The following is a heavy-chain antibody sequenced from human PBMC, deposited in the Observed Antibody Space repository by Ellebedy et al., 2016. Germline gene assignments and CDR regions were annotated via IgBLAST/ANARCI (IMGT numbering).Heavy chain of an antibody. V-gene: IGHV3-48*02. D-gene: IGHD2-8*01. CDR1: GFTFSSYS. CDR3: ARGLKYYYYGMDV. CDR2: ISGSSSAI. Sequence: GESLKISCVASGFTFSSYSMNWVRQAPGKGLEWVAYISGSSSAIYYADSVKGQFTMSRDNAQNSLYLQMNSLRNEDTAVYYCARGLKYYYYGMDVWGQGTTVTVSS. J-gene: IGHJ6*02.